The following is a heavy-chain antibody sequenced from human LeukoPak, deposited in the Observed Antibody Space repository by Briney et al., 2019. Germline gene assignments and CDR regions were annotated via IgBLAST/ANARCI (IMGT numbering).Heavy chain of an antibody. J-gene: IGHJ6*03. D-gene: IGHD1-7*01. CDR1: GFTVSSNY. V-gene: IGHV3-53*01. Sequence: PGGSLRLSCAASGFTVSSNYMSWVRQAPGKGLEWVSVIYSGGSTYYADSVKGRFTISRDNSNNTLYLQMNSLRAEDTAVYYCAKRRGLELLYYYYMDVWGKGTTVTVSS. CDR3: AKRRGLELLYYYYMDV. CDR2: IYSGGST.